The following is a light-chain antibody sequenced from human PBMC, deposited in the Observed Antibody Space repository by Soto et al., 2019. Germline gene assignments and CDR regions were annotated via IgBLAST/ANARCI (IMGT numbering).Light chain of an antibody. J-gene: IGLJ1*01. Sequence: QSVLTQPPSAPGSPGPSVTISCTGTKHDIGVYDVVSWYQHHPGKAPRLIIYEVVQRPSGVPDRFSGSKSGNAAALTVSGSQAADEADYFCKSCGGSNPYVFGSGTKVTVL. V-gene: IGLV2-8*01. CDR3: KSCGGSNPYV. CDR1: KHDIGVYDV. CDR2: EVV.